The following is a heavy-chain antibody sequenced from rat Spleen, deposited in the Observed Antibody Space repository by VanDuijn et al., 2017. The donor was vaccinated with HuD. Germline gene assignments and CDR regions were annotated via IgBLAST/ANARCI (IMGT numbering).Heavy chain of an antibody. CDR3: ARPNNYYVMDA. CDR2: IIYDGSST. D-gene: IGHD1-10*01. V-gene: IGHV5-22*01. Sequence: EVQLVESGGGLVQPGRSLKLSCAASGISFSNYAMAWVRQSPKKGLEWVAAIIYDGSSTYYRDSVKGRFTISRDNAKSTLYLQMNSLRSEDTATYYCARPNNYYVMDAWGQGASVTVSS. CDR1: GISFSNYA. J-gene: IGHJ4*01.